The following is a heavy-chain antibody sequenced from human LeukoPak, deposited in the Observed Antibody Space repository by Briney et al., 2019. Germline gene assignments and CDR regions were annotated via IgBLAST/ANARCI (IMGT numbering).Heavy chain of an antibody. V-gene: IGHV1-8*01. CDR2: MNPNSGNT. D-gene: IGHD2-2*01. Sequence: ASVKVSCKASGYTFTSYDINWVRQATGQGLEWMGWMNPNSGNTGYAQKFQGRVTMTRNTSISTAYKELSSLRSEDTAVYYCAAYDIVVVPAAHHDAFDIWGQGTMVTVSS. CDR1: GYTFTSYD. CDR3: AAYDIVVVPAAHHDAFDI. J-gene: IGHJ3*02.